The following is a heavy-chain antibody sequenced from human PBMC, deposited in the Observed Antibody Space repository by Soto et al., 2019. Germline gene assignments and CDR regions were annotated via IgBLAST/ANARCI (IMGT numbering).Heavy chain of an antibody. CDR2: IIPVYGTV. CDR3: ARDGGVAGMTTILDF. CDR1: GGTFGHNG. D-gene: IGHD2-8*02. Sequence: QVQLVQSGTEVTKPGASVQVSCKLSGGTFGHNGISWVRQVPGQGLEWLGGIIPVYGTVNYALKFLGKVFITADKSTSTAYMELSGLRPEDKALYFCARDGGVAGMTTILDFWGQGTLIHVSS. J-gene: IGHJ4*02. V-gene: IGHV1-69*14.